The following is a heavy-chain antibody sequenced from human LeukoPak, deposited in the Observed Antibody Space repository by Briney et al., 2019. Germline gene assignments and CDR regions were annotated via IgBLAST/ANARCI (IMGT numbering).Heavy chain of an antibody. CDR1: GYTFTSYD. CDR2: RNPNSGNT. Sequence: ASVKVSCKASGYTFTSYDINWVRQATGQGLEWMRWRNPNSGNTAYAQKRQLRVTIGRNTSISADYMEVSSLRSDDTAVYYCARATPINILVYWGQGTLVTVSS. D-gene: IGHD2-21*01. CDR3: ARATPINILVY. J-gene: IGHJ4*02. V-gene: IGHV1-8*01.